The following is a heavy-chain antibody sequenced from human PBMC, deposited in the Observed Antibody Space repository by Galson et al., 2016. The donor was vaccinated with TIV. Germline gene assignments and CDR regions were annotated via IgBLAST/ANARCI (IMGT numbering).Heavy chain of an antibody. D-gene: IGHD5-12*01. CDR3: AKGTGYALRNNYFDQ. Sequence: SVKVSCKASGVLFNSYAVVWVRQAPGQGLEWMGGIIPTFGTTNYAQKFQGRFTITADESTSTVYMELSSLRSEDTAVFYCAKGTGYALRNNYFDQWGQGTLVTVSS. J-gene: IGHJ5*02. CDR2: IIPTFGTT. V-gene: IGHV1-69*13. CDR1: GVLFNSYA.